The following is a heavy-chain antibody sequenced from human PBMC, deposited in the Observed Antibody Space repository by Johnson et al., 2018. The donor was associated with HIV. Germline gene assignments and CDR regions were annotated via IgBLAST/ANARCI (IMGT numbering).Heavy chain of an antibody. Sequence: QVQVVESGGVVVQPGGSLRLSCAASGFTFSSYGMHWVRQAPGKGLEWVAFIRYDGSNKYYADSVKGRFTVSRDNSKNTLYLKLNSLRAADTAVYYCARGDFWSGPNVFDIWGQGTMVTVSS. J-gene: IGHJ3*02. D-gene: IGHD3-3*01. V-gene: IGHV3-30*02. CDR1: GFTFSSYG. CDR3: ARGDFWSGPNVFDI. CDR2: IRYDGSNK.